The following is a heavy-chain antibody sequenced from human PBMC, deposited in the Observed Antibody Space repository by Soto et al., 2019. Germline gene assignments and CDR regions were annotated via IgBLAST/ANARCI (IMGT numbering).Heavy chain of an antibody. D-gene: IGHD3-22*01. CDR1: QFTFSHAR. J-gene: IGHJ4*01. V-gene: IGHV3-15*07. CDR3: ITDSFISMIAIRFDF. CDR2: IKRKTDGGTT. Sequence: PGGSLRLSCAASQFTFSHARISWARQAPGKGLEWVGRIKRKTDGGTTDYAAPVKGRFAISRDESQNILYLQMNSLKIEDTAVYYCITDSFISMIAIRFDFSGTGTVLTPSS.